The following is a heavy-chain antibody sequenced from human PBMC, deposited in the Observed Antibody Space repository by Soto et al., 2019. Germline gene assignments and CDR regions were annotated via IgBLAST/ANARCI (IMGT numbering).Heavy chain of an antibody. V-gene: IGHV1-8*01. CDR2: LNPNSANT. Sequence: QVQLVQSGAEVRKPGATGKVSCETSGYIFSNYDIAWVRQATGQGLEWMGWLNPNSANTGYAQKFQGRVTLTSDSSITTAYMELNSLTSEDTAVYYCARAIRDELFCDYWGQGTLVTVSS. J-gene: IGHJ4*02. D-gene: IGHD3-10*01. CDR3: ARAIRDELFCDY. CDR1: GYIFSNYD.